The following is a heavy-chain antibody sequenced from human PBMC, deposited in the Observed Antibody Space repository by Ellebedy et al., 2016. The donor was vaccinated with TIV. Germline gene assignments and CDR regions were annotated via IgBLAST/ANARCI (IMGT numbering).Heavy chain of an antibody. D-gene: IGHD1-1*01. Sequence: AASVKVSCKASGYTFTGYYLHWIREAPGQGLAWLGWMNPGTGGTNYDAKFQGRVIMTRDASIRTAFMELRSLMFDDTAVYYCVRDVGGSYGFDHWGQGTLVTVS. CDR1: GYTFTGYY. CDR3: VRDVGGSYGFDH. J-gene: IGHJ4*02. V-gene: IGHV1-2*02. CDR2: MNPGTGGT.